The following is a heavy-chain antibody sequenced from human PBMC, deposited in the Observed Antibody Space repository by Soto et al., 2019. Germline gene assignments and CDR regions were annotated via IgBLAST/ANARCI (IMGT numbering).Heavy chain of an antibody. CDR3: ASTLNLRLAAAATFDY. CDR1: GGSISSSSYY. CDR2: IYYSGST. Sequence: QLQLQESGPGLVKPSETLSLTCTVSGGSISSSSYYWGWIRQPPGKGLEWIGSIYYSGSTYYNPSLQSRVTIPVDTSKNPFSLKLSSVPAADTAVYYCASTLNLRLAAAATFDYWGQGTLVTVSS. V-gene: IGHV4-39*01. J-gene: IGHJ4*02. D-gene: IGHD6-13*01.